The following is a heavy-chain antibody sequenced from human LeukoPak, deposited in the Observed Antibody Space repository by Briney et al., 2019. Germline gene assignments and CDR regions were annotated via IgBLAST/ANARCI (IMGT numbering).Heavy chain of an antibody. CDR2: ISNNGGT. CDR1: PGSMDSGLYY. Sequence: SETLSLTCAVSPGSMDSGLYYWTWIRQPAGQGLEWIGRISNNGGTAYNPSLRSRVTITVDASNNHLSLKLTSVTAADTAVYYCARETKDIYSPSWGLYDTYYYIDAWGKGTTVTVSS. D-gene: IGHD5/OR15-5a*01. J-gene: IGHJ6*03. V-gene: IGHV4-61*02. CDR3: ARETKDIYSPSWGLYDTYYYIDA.